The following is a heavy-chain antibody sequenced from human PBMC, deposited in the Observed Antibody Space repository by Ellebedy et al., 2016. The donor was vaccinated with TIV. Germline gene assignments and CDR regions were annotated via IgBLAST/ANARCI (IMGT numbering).Heavy chain of an antibody. CDR1: GFTVSSNY. J-gene: IGHJ6*02. Sequence: GESLKISCAASGFTVSSNYMSWVRQAPGKGLEWVAVLTGISDRIHHADSVKGRFTISRDNSKNTLYLQLNSLTADDTALYYCARLKMYVSPFYAMDVWGQGTAVTVSS. D-gene: IGHD2-8*01. CDR3: ARLKMYVSPFYAMDV. V-gene: IGHV3-23*01. CDR2: LTGISDRI.